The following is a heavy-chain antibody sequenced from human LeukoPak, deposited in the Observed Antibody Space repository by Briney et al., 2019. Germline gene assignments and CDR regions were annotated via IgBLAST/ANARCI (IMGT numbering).Heavy chain of an antibody. J-gene: IGHJ6*03. CDR3: ARGAADRNNYYYYIDV. D-gene: IGHD1/OR15-1a*01. Sequence: SEILSLTCAVYGGSFNTYYWNGICQSPGKGLEWIGEINHTGTTNYNPSLKSRFTISVDTSKNQFSLKLTSVTAADTAVYYCARGAADRNNYYYYIDVWGKGTTVTVSS. CDR1: GGSFNTYY. V-gene: IGHV4-34*01. CDR2: INHTGTT.